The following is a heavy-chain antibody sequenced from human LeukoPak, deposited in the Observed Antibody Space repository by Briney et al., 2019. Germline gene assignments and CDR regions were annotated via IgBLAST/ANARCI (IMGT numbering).Heavy chain of an antibody. V-gene: IGHV3-30*02. J-gene: IGHJ4*02. Sequence: GGSLRLPCAASGFTFSSYGMHWVRQAPGKGMEWVAFLRYDGSNKCYADSVKGRFTISRDNSKNTLYLQMNSLRAEDTAVYYCAKGISAAGNFQIDYWGQGTLVTVSS. D-gene: IGHD6-13*01. CDR1: GFTFSSYG. CDR3: AKGISAAGNFQIDY. CDR2: LRYDGSNK.